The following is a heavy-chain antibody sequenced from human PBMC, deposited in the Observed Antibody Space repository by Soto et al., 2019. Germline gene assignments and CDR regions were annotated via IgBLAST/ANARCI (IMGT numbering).Heavy chain of an antibody. D-gene: IGHD3-10*01. Sequence: SETLSLTCTVSGGSISSYYWSWIRQPPGKGLEWIGEINHSGSTNYNPSLKSRVTISVDTSKNQFSLKLSSVTAADTAVYYCARGIGTMVRGAHDYWGQGTLVTVSS. CDR2: INHSGST. CDR1: GGSISSYY. V-gene: IGHV4-34*01. J-gene: IGHJ4*02. CDR3: ARGIGTMVRGAHDY.